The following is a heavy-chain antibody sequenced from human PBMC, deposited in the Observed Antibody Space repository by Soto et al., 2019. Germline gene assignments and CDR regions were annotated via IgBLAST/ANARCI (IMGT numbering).Heavy chain of an antibody. CDR2: LYYSGSD. V-gene: IGHV4-39*01. D-gene: IGHD5-12*01. Sequence: SETLSLTCTVSAASSGRSSYFWVWIRQPPGKGLEWIGSLYYSGSDYYNPSLYSRVTISADTSKNLLSLKLRSVTAADTAVYYCARRDRGGNGGKSFPFWGQGTLVTVSS. CDR3: ARRDRGGNGGKSFPF. J-gene: IGHJ4*02. CDR1: AASSGRSSYF.